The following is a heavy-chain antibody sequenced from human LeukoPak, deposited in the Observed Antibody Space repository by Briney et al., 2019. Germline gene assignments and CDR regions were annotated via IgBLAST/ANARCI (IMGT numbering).Heavy chain of an antibody. CDR1: GYTFTGYY. J-gene: IGHJ4*02. Sequence: PLASVTVSCKASGYTFTGYYLHWVRRAPGQGLEWMGWINTNSGGTNYAETLQGRVTINRDTSNSTAYLELSRLRSDDTAVYYCAKAKYYYDSSGPFDYWGQGTLVTVSS. CDR3: AKAKYYYDSSGPFDY. D-gene: IGHD3-22*01. V-gene: IGHV1-2*02. CDR2: INTNSGGT.